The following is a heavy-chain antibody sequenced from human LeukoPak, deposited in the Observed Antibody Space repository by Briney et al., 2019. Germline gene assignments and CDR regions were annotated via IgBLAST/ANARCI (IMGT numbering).Heavy chain of an antibody. CDR1: GFTFSSYA. V-gene: IGHV3-30-3*01. D-gene: IGHD6-13*01. CDR3: ARDPGTLATYFDY. J-gene: IGHJ4*02. Sequence: PGRSLRLSCAASGFTFSSYAMHWVRQAPGKGLEWVAVISYDGSNKYYADSVKGRFTISRDDSKNTLYLQMNSLRAEDTAIYYCARDPGTLATYFDYWGPGTLVTVSS. CDR2: ISYDGSNK.